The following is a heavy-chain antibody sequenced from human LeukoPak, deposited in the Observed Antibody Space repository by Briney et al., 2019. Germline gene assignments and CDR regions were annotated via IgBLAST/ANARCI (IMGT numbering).Heavy chain of an antibody. J-gene: IGHJ4*02. D-gene: IGHD5-18*01. V-gene: IGHV4-34*01. Sequence: SETVSLTCGVYGGSFSGYYCSWIRQPPGKGLEWIGEINHSGSTNYNPSLKSRVTISVDTSKNQFSLKLSSVTAADTAVYYCARHAGYSYGPVEYWGQGTLVTVSS. CDR1: GGSFSGYY. CDR3: ARHAGYSYGPVEY. CDR2: INHSGST.